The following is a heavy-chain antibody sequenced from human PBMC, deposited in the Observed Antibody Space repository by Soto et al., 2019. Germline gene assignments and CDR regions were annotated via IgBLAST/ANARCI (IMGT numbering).Heavy chain of an antibody. J-gene: IGHJ5*02. CDR3: ARVEVYGSGSYGERYWFDP. CDR1: GYTFTSYA. V-gene: IGHV1-3*01. Sequence: ASVKVSCKASGYTFTSYAMHWVRQAPGQRLEWMGWINAGNGNTKYSQKFQGRVTITRDTSASTAYMELRSLRSDDTAVYYCARVEVYGSGSYGERYWFDPWGQGTLVTVSS. D-gene: IGHD3-10*01. CDR2: INAGNGNT.